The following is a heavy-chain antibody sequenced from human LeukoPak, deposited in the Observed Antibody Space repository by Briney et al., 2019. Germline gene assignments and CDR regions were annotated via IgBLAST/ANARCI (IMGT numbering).Heavy chain of an antibody. Sequence: ASVKVSCKASGYTFTSYAMNWVRQAPGQGLEWMGWINTNTGNPTYAQGFTGRFVFSLDTSVSTAYLQISSLKAEDTAVYYCARGKLVVVPADTPIDYWDQGTLVTVSS. CDR1: GYTFTSYA. D-gene: IGHD2-2*01. CDR2: INTNTGNP. CDR3: ARGKLVVVPADTPIDY. V-gene: IGHV7-4-1*02. J-gene: IGHJ4*02.